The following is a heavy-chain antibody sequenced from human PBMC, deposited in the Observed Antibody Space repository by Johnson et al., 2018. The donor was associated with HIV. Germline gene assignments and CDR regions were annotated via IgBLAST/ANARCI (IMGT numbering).Heavy chain of an antibody. J-gene: IGHJ3*02. CDR3: AGGRSQGAFDI. CDR1: GFTFSSYG. D-gene: IGHD1-26*01. Sequence: QVQLVESGGGVVQPGRSLRLSCAASGFTFSSYGMHWVRQAPGKGLEWVAVISYDGSNKYYADSVKGRFTISRDNSKNTLYLQVNGLGTEDTAVYDCAGGRSQGAFDIWGQGTMVTVSS. V-gene: IGHV3-30*03. CDR2: ISYDGSNK.